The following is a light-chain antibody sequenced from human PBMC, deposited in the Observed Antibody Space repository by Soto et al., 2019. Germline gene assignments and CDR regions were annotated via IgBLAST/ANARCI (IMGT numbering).Light chain of an antibody. J-gene: IGLJ3*02. Sequence: QSVLTQPPSVSAAPGQKVTISCSGSSSNVGNNYVSWYQQLPGTAPKLLIYDNNKRASGIPDRFSGSESGTSATLGITGLQTGDEGDYYCGTWDSSLSAVVFGGGTKLTVL. CDR3: GTWDSSLSAVV. CDR1: SSNVGNNY. CDR2: DNN. V-gene: IGLV1-51*01.